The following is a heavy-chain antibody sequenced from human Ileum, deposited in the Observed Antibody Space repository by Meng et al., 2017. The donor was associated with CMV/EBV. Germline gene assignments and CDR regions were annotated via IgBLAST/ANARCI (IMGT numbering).Heavy chain of an antibody. J-gene: IGHJ4*02. V-gene: IGHV4-39*07. CDR2: IYYSGST. Sequence: QLQLQEAGPGLVKPSETLTLTCAGSGGSISSHSYYWGWIRQPPGKGLEWIANIYYSGSTYYNPSLKSRVTISVDASKNQFSLKLSSVTAADTAVYYCARGYGGIFDYWGQATLVTVSS. CDR3: ARGYGGIFDY. CDR1: GGSISSHSYY. D-gene: IGHD4-23*01.